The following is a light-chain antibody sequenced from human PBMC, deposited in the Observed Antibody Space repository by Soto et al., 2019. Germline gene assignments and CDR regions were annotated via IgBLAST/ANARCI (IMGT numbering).Light chain of an antibody. Sequence: QSVLTQPASVTGSPVQSITISCTGTRNDIGSFNVISWYQQHPGKAPKLMIYEASERPSGVSDRFSGSKSGNSASLTISGLQAEDEADYFCCSSAGSSTYVFGTGTKVTVL. CDR3: CSSAGSSTYV. V-gene: IGLV2-23*01. CDR2: EAS. CDR1: RNDIGSFNV. J-gene: IGLJ1*01.